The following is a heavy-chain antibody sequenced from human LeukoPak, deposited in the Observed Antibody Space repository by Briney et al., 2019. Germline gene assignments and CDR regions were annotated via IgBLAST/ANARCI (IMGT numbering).Heavy chain of an antibody. Sequence: GGSLRLSCAASGFTFSSYGMHWVRQAPGKGLEWVAVIWYDGSNKYYADSVKGRFTISRDNSKNTLYLQMNSLRAEDTAVYYCVAGIAVAYFDYWGQGTLVTVSS. CDR2: IWYDGSNK. J-gene: IGHJ4*02. D-gene: IGHD6-19*01. CDR1: GFTFSSYG. CDR3: VAGIAVAYFDY. V-gene: IGHV3-33*01.